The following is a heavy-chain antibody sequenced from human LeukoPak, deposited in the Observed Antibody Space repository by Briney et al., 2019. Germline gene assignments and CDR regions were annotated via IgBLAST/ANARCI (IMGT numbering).Heavy chain of an antibody. J-gene: IGHJ4*02. CDR1: GYSFTTYY. CDR3: AREGESGYDLSDY. Sequence: VASVKVSCKASGYSFTTYYMHWVRQAPGQGLERMRIIKPSGGTRSYTQKFQRRVTMTRDMSTRAVYMELSGLRSEDASVYYCAREGESGYDLSDYWGQGTLVTVSS. D-gene: IGHD5-12*01. CDR2: IKPSGGTR. V-gene: IGHV1-46*01.